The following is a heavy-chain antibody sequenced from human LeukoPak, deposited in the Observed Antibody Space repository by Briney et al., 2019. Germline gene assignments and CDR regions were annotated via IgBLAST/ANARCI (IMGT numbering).Heavy chain of an antibody. CDR2: IIPIFGTA. Sequence: KVSRKASGGTFSGYVINWVGQPPGKELEWMGGIIPIFGTANYAQKFQGRVTITADKSTSTAYMELSSLRCEDTAVYYCARDITFGGIIEFDYWGQGTLVTVSS. D-gene: IGHD3-16*02. V-gene: IGHV1-69*06. CDR1: GGTFSGYV. CDR3: ARDITFGGIIEFDY. J-gene: IGHJ4*02.